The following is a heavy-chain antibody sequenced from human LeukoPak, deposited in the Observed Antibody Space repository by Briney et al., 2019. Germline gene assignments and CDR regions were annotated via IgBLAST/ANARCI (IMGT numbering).Heavy chain of an antibody. Sequence: PGGSLRLSCAASGFTVSSNCMSWVRQAPGKGLEWVSVIYSGGSTYYADSVKGRFTISRDDSKNTLYLQMSSLRAEDTAVYYCARIIVGATGIDYWGQGTLVTVSS. V-gene: IGHV3-53*01. CDR3: ARIIVGATGIDY. CDR2: IYSGGST. CDR1: GFTVSSNC. D-gene: IGHD1-26*01. J-gene: IGHJ4*02.